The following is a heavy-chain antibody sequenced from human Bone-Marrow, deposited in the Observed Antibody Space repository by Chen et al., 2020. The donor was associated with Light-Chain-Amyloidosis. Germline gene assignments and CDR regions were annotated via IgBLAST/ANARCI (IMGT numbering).Heavy chain of an antibody. CDR2: LVPIMGSA. D-gene: IGHD3-16*01. CDR1: GATLKTYG. J-gene: IGHJ4*02. Sequence: QVQLVQSGAEVKKPGSSVKISCKSSGATLKTYGISWVRQAPGQGLEWMGGLVPIMGSASYAREFRGRVTITADESTTTVYMDLSSLKSDDTAVYFCARGLGEVPLDFWGQGTLVTVSS. CDR3: ARGLGEVPLDF. V-gene: IGHV1-69*01.